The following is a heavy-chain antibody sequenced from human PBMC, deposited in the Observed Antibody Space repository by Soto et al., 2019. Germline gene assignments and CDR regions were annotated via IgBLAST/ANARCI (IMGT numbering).Heavy chain of an antibody. CDR3: ARGRIAAAVPFDY. J-gene: IGHJ4*02. D-gene: IGHD6-13*01. Sequence: VKVSCKASGYTFTSYAMHWVRQAPGQRLEWMGWINAGNGNTKYSQKFQGRVTITRDTSASTAYMELSSLRSEDTAVYYCARGRIAAAVPFDYWGQGTLVTVSS. CDR1: GYTFTSYA. V-gene: IGHV1-3*01. CDR2: INAGNGNT.